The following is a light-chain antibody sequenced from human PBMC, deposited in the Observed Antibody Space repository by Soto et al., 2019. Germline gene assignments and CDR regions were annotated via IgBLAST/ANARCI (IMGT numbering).Light chain of an antibody. CDR1: SSNIGSHP. CDR2: TAT. V-gene: IGLV1-44*01. J-gene: IGLJ3*02. CDR3: AAWDESLSGWV. Sequence: QSVLTQPPSASATPGQRVAISCSGSSSNIGSHPVNWYQQLPGTAPKLLIHTATQRPSGVPDRFSGSKSGTSASLAISGLQSEDEADYYCAAWDESLSGWVFGGGTKVTVL.